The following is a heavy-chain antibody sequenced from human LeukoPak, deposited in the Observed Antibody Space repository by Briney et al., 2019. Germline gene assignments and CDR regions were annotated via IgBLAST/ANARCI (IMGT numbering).Heavy chain of an antibody. CDR1: GGSISSYY. V-gene: IGHV4-4*08. CDR3: AGRFVVPAAQSAKNDAFDI. CDR2: IYTSGST. Sequence: SETLSLTCTVSGGSISSYYWSWIRQPPGKGLEWLGRIYTSGSTNYNPSLKSRVTISVDTSKNQFSLKLSSVTAADTAVYYCAGRFVVPAAQSAKNDAFDIWGQGTMVTVSS. J-gene: IGHJ3*02. D-gene: IGHD2-2*01.